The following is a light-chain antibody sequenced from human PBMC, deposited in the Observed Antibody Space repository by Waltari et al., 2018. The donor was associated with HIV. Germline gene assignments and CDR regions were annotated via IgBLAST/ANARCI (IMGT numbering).Light chain of an antibody. CDR1: GKAVGAYDS. CDR3: CSYTSSDTWV. CDR2: DVA. Sequence: QSALTQPASVSGSPGQSLTVSCSGSGKAVGAYDSVSWFQQHPDKAPQLLIFDVAKRPSGISDRFSGSKSGNTASLTISGLQPEDEADYFCCSYTSSDTWVFGGGTKVTVL. V-gene: IGLV2-14*03. J-gene: IGLJ3*02.